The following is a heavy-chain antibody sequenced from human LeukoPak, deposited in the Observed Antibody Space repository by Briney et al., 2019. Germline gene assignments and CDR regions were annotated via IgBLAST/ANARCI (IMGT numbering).Heavy chain of an antibody. Sequence: GGSLRLSCAASGFTFSSYAMHWVRQAPGKGLEWVAVISYDGSNKYYADSVKGRFTISRDNSKNTLYLQMNSLRAEDTAVYYCARDKYSGYSSSWYLDYWGQGTLVTVSS. V-gene: IGHV3-30-3*01. CDR3: ARDKYSGYSSSWYLDY. D-gene: IGHD6-13*01. CDR1: GFTFSSYA. J-gene: IGHJ4*02. CDR2: ISYDGSNK.